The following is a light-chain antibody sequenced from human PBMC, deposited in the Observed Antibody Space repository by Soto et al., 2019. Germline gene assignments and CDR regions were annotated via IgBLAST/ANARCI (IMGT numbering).Light chain of an antibody. CDR1: QDINIW. V-gene: IGKV1-5*03. CDR2: KAS. CDR3: QQYSSDSIT. J-gene: IGKJ2*01. Sequence: DIQMTQSPSTLSASVGERVTITCRASQDINIWLAWYQQKPGKAPKLLIYKASTLERGVPSRFIGSGSGTDFTLAIRSPQPDDFATYYRQQYSSDSITFGQGTRLDIK.